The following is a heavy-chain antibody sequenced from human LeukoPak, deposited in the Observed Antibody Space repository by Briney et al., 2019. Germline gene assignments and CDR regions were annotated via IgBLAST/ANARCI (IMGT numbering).Heavy chain of an antibody. CDR2: IWPDGSFK. V-gene: IGHV3-33*08. CDR3: ARAVGPYDY. CDR1: GFTFSSYG. Sequence: GGSLRLSCAASGFTFSSYGMHWVRQAPGKGLEWVAVIWPDGSFKYYADSVKDRFTISRDNSKNTMWLQMNSLRAEDTGVYFCARAVGPYDYWGQGTLVTVSS. D-gene: IGHD3-10*01. J-gene: IGHJ4*02.